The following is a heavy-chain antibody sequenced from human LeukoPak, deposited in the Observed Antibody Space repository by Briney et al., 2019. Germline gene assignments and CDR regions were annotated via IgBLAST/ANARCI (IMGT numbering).Heavy chain of an antibody. D-gene: IGHD3-16*01. Sequence: GGSLRLSCAASGFTLSSYAMHWVRQAPGKGLEWVAVTSYDGSNKHYADSVKGRFTISRDNSKNTLYVQMNSLRAEDTAVYYCARDKVVRLQEYYYYGMDVWGQGTTVTASS. CDR2: TSYDGSNK. CDR3: ARDKVVRLQEYYYYGMDV. J-gene: IGHJ6*01. V-gene: IGHV3-30-3*01. CDR1: GFTLSSYA.